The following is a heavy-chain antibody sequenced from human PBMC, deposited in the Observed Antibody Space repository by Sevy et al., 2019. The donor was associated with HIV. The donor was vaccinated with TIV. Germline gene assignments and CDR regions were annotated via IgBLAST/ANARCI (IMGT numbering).Heavy chain of an antibody. D-gene: IGHD3-10*01. CDR3: ARGVGVVGGVIDS. V-gene: IGHV3-21*01. Sequence: GGSLRLSCAASGFTFSSYSMNWVRRAPGKGLEWVSSISSRNIYIYYVDSVKGRFTISRDNAKNSLDLQMNSLRAEDTAVYYCARGVGVVGGVIDSWGQGTLVTVSS. J-gene: IGHJ4*02. CDR2: ISSRNIYI. CDR1: GFTFSSYS.